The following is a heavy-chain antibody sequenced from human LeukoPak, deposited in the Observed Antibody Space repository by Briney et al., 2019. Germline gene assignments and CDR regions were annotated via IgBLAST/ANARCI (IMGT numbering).Heavy chain of an antibody. CDR2: IIPIFGTA. CDR3: ARGGYSSSEGFDY. D-gene: IGHD6-13*01. CDR1: GGTFSSYA. J-gene: IGHJ4*02. Sequence: SVKVFCKASGGTFSSYAISWVRQAPGQGLEWMGGIIPIFGTANYAQKFQGRVTITTDESTSTAYMELSSLRSEDTAVYYCARGGYSSSEGFDYWGQGTLVTVSS. V-gene: IGHV1-69*05.